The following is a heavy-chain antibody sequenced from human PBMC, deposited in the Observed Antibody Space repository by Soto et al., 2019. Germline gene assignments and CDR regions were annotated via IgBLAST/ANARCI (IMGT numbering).Heavy chain of an antibody. Sequence: SVKVSCKASGYTFTGYYMHWVRQAPGQGLEWMGWINPNSGGTNYAQKFQGRVTMTRDTSISTAYMELSRLRSDDTAVYYCARGGGIAAAGTYGMDVWGQGTTVTVSS. D-gene: IGHD6-13*01. V-gene: IGHV1-2*02. CDR2: INPNSGGT. J-gene: IGHJ6*02. CDR1: GYTFTGYY. CDR3: ARGGGIAAAGTYGMDV.